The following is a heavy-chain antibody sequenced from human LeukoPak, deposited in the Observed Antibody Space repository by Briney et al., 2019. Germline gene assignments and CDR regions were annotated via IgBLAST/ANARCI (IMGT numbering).Heavy chain of an antibody. CDR3: ATEGGSYVH. V-gene: IGHV3-30*03. D-gene: IGHD1-26*01. J-gene: IGHJ4*02. Sequence: PGGSLRLPCAASGFTFSDYGMHWVRQAPGKGLEWVAVITYDGSNTYHADSVKGRFTISRDNAKNSLYLQMNSLRAEDTAVYYCATEGGSYVHWGQGTLVTVSS. CDR1: GFTFSDYG. CDR2: ITYDGSNT.